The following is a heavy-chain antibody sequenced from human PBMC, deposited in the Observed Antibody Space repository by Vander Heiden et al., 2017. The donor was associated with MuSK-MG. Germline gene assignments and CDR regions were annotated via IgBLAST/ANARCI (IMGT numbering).Heavy chain of an antibody. D-gene: IGHD2-2*01. Sequence: QVQLVASGGGVVQPGRALRLSCAAYGFTFSIQSMHWVRQAPGKGLEWVALIPYDGSNKYYADSVKGRFTISRDNSKNTLYLQMNSLRAEDTAVYYCANLRVVVPDNMPVDYMDVWGKGTTVTVSS. CDR2: IPYDGSNK. CDR1: GFTFSIQS. J-gene: IGHJ6*03. V-gene: IGHV3-30*18. CDR3: ANLRVVVPDNMPVDYMDV.